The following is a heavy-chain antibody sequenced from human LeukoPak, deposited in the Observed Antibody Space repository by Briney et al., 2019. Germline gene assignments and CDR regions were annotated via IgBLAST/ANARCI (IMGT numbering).Heavy chain of an antibody. CDR3: AKASSVSVRGGLGY. CDR2: ISGSGGSP. D-gene: IGHD2-15*01. Sequence: GGSLRLSCAASGFTFSSYAMSWVRQAPGKGLEWVSAISGSGGSPYYADSVKGRFTISRDNSKNTLYLQMNSLRAEDTAVYYCAKASSVSVRGGLGYWGQGTLVTVSS. V-gene: IGHV3-23*01. CDR1: GFTFSSYA. J-gene: IGHJ4*02.